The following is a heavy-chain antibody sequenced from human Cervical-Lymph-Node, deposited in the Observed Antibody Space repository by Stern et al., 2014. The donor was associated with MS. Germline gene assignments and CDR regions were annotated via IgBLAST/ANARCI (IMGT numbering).Heavy chain of an antibody. D-gene: IGHD6-13*01. CDR1: GGTFSNS. CDR3: AREKAAADGFDY. Sequence: DQLVESGAEIVKPESSVKVSCKASGGTFSNSISWVRQAPGGGLEWIGNIIPVFGTTNYAKSFQGRITITADESTTTAYVDLSSLTPADTAVYYCAREKAAADGFDYWGQGTLVTVSS. CDR2: IIPVFGTT. V-gene: IGHV1-69*15. J-gene: IGHJ4*02.